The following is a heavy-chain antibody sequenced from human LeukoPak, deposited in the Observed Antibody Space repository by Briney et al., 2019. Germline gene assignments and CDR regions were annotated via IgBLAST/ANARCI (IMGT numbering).Heavy chain of an antibody. Sequence: SEALSLTCSVSGGSISSYYWTWIRQAPGKGLEWIGYVYYSVSTNYNPSLKSRVSISQDTSKNQVSLKLSSVTAADTAVYYCARQESGPYHYMDVWGKGTTVTVSS. CDR1: GGSISSYY. D-gene: IGHD3-3*01. CDR2: VYYSVST. CDR3: ARQESGPYHYMDV. J-gene: IGHJ6*03. V-gene: IGHV4-59*08.